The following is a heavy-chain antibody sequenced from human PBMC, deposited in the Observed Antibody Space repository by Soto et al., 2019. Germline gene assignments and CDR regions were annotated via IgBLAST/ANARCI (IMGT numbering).Heavy chain of an antibody. Sequence: SETLSLTCTVSGGSISSSSYYWGWIRQPPGKGLEWIGSIYYSGSTYYNPSLKSRVTISVDTSKNQFSLKLSSVPAADTAVYYCARTRAVWFAPWGQGTLVTVS. CDR1: GGSISSSSYY. CDR2: IYYSGST. D-gene: IGHD6-19*01. J-gene: IGHJ5*02. CDR3: ARTRAVWFAP. V-gene: IGHV4-39*01.